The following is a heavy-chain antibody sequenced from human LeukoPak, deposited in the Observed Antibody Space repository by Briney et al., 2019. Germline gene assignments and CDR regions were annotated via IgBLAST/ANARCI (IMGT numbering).Heavy chain of an antibody. J-gene: IGHJ4*02. CDR2: IYYSGST. Sequence: SETLSLTCTVSGGSISSYFWSWIRQPPGKGLEWIGYIYYSGSTKYNPSLKSRVTISVDTSKNQFSLTLSSVTAADTAVYYCARGHLALDYWGQGTLVTISS. V-gene: IGHV4-59*01. CDR1: GGSISSYF. CDR3: ARGHLALDY.